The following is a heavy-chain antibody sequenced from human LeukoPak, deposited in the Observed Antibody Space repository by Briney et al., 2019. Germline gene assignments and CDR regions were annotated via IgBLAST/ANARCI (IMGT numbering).Heavy chain of an antibody. CDR2: IYPYSGDT. V-gene: IGHV1-2*02. CDR1: GYTFTGYY. D-gene: IGHD6-6*01. J-gene: IGHJ4*02. CDR3: VLVEQLVRHLYYFDY. Sequence: ASVKVSCKASGYTFTGYYIHWVRQAPGQGREWMGWIYPYSGDTNYAQDFQGRVTMTRDTSISTAYMELSSLKSDDTAVHYCVLVEQLVRHLYYFDYWGQGTLVTVSS.